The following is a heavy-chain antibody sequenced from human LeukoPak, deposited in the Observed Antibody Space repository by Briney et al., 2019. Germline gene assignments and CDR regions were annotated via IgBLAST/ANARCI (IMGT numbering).Heavy chain of an antibody. CDR2: ISYDGSNK. J-gene: IGHJ4*02. CDR3: AKLTVTTDFDY. CDR1: GFTFSSYG. D-gene: IGHD4-17*01. Sequence: GGSLRLSCAASGFTFSSYGMHWVRQAPGKGLEWVAVISYDGSNKYYADSVKGRFTISKDNSKNTPYLQMNSLRAEDTAVYYCAKLTVTTDFDYWGQGTLVTVSS. V-gene: IGHV3-30*18.